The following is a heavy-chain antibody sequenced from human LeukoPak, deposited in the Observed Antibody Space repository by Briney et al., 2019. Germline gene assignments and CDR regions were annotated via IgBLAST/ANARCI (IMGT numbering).Heavy chain of an antibody. D-gene: IGHD3-22*01. CDR2: IYTSGST. CDR1: GGSISSGSYC. V-gene: IGHV4-61*02. J-gene: IGHJ5*02. CDR3: ARDGYYYDSSGYYNWFDP. Sequence: SETLSLTCTVSGGSISSGSYCWSWIRQPAGKGLEWIGRIYTSGSTNYNPSLKSRVTISVDTSKNQFSLKLSSVTAADTAVYYCARDGYYYDSSGYYNWFDPWGQGTLVTVSS.